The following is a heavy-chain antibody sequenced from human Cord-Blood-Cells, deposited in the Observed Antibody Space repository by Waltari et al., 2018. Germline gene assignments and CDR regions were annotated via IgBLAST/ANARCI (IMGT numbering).Heavy chain of an antibody. V-gene: IGHV4-34*01. CDR1: GGSFSGYY. Sequence: QVQLHQRGAGLLKPSQTLSLTCAVSGGSFSGYYWIWIRHPPGKGLEWIGESNHSGSTNYNPSLKSRVTISVDTSKNQFSLKLSSVTAADTAVYYCASGHYDILTGYYYGMDVWGQGTTVTVSS. CDR2: SNHSGST. D-gene: IGHD3-9*01. CDR3: ASGHYDILTGYYYGMDV. J-gene: IGHJ6*02.